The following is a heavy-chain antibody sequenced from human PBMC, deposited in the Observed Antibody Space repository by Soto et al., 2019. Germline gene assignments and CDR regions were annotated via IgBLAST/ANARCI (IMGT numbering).Heavy chain of an antibody. V-gene: IGHV4-30-2*01. D-gene: IGHD1-7*01. CDR2: IYHSGYT. CDR3: ARDSLTGNYFDP. J-gene: IGHJ5*02. Sequence: QMRLQESGSGLVKPSQTLSLTCAVSGGSISSGGYAWNWIRQPPGKGLEWIGYIYHSGYTSYNPSLKSRVTISVDKSKNQFSLDLSFVTAEDTAVYYCARDSLTGNYFDPWGQGTLVTVSS. CDR1: GGSISSGGYA.